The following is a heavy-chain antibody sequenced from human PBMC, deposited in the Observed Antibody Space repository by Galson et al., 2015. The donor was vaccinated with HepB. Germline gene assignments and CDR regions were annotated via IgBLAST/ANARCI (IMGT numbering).Heavy chain of an antibody. Sequence: SLRLSCAASGFTFSSYEMNWVRQAPGKGLEWVSYISSSGSTIYYADSVKGRFTISRDNAKNSLYLQMNSLRAEDTAVYYCARSMTIFGVVTPPGHWGQGTLVTVSS. CDR1: GFTFSSYE. CDR3: ARSMTIFGVVTPPGH. V-gene: IGHV3-48*03. J-gene: IGHJ4*02. D-gene: IGHD3-3*01. CDR2: ISSSGSTI.